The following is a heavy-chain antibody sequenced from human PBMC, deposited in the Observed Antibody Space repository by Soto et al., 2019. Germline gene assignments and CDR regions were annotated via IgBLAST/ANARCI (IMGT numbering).Heavy chain of an antibody. J-gene: IGHJ4*02. CDR1: GFTFSSYG. CDR2: IWYDGSNK. V-gene: IGHV3-33*01. D-gene: IGHD7-27*01. Sequence: GGSLRLSCAASGFTFSSYGMHWVRQAPGKGLEWVAVIWYDGSNKYYADSVKGRFTISRDNSKNTLYLQMNSLRAEDTAVYYCERDFRSNWGDYYFDYWGQGTLVTVSS. CDR3: ERDFRSNWGDYYFDY.